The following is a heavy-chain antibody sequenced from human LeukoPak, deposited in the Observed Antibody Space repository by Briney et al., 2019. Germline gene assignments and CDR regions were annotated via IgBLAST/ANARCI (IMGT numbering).Heavy chain of an antibody. CDR2: ITGSGGNT. D-gene: IGHD6-13*01. CDR1: GFIFSSYS. V-gene: IGHV3-23*01. J-gene: IGHJ6*02. Sequence: QPGGSLRLSCAASGFIFSSYSMSWVRLAPGKGLEWVSVITGSGGNTYYADSVKGRFTISKDNSKNTVYLQMSSLRVDDTAVYYCAKAASSSWPSYYYGMDVWGQGTTVTVSS. CDR3: AKAASSSWPSYYYGMDV.